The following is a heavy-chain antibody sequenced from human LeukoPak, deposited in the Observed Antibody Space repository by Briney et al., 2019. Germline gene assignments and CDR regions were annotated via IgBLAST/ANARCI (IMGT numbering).Heavy chain of an antibody. CDR1: GNYW. V-gene: IGHV3-74*01. Sequence: GGSLRLSCAASGNYWMHWVRQAPGKGLVWVSHINSDGSWTSYADSVKGRFTISKDNAKNTVYLQMNSLRAEDTAVYYCAKDPYCSSTSCYWMTTINWFDPWGQGTLVTVSS. CDR2: INSDGSWT. CDR3: AKDPYCSSTSCYWMTTINWFDP. J-gene: IGHJ5*02. D-gene: IGHD2-2*01.